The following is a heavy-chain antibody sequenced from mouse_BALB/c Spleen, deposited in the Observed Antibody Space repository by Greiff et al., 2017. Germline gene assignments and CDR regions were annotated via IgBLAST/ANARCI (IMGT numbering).Heavy chain of an antibody. CDR3: ARSLREDAMDY. D-gene: IGHD1-1*01. V-gene: IGHV1S137*01. CDR2: ISTYYGDA. CDR1: GYTFTDYA. Sequence: VMLVESGAELVRPGVSVKISCKGSGYTFTDYAMHWVKQSHAKSPEWIGVISTYYGDASYNQKFKGKATMTVDKSSSTAYMELARLTSEDSAIYYCARSLREDAMDYWGQGTSVTVSS. J-gene: IGHJ4*01.